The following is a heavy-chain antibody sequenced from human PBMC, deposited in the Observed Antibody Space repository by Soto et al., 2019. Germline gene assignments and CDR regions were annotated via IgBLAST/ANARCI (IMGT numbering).Heavy chain of an antibody. D-gene: IGHD3-10*01. CDR3: ARFAMVRPNDY. J-gene: IGHJ4*02. CDR1: GYIFTTYG. Sequence: QVHLVQSGAEVKNPGASVKVSCEASGYIFTTYGISWVRQAPGQGLEWMGWISPYNGNTNYAQKFQGRVTMTTDASTNTAYMELRSLRSDDTAVYYCARFAMVRPNDYWGQGTLVTFSS. V-gene: IGHV1-18*01. CDR2: ISPYNGNT.